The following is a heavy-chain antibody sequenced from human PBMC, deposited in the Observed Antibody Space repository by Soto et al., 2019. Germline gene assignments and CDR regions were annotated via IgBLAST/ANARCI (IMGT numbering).Heavy chain of an antibody. CDR1: GGTFSSYA. CDR3: ARKFRKYQLLWVPENYYYYGMDV. V-gene: IGHV1-69*13. Sequence: GASVKVSCKASGGTFSSYAISWVRQAPGQGLEWMGGIIPIFGTANYAQKFQGRVTITADESTSTAYMELSSLRSEDTAVYYCARKFRKYQLLWVPENYYYYGMDVWGQGTTVTVSS. D-gene: IGHD2-2*01. CDR2: IIPIFGTA. J-gene: IGHJ6*02.